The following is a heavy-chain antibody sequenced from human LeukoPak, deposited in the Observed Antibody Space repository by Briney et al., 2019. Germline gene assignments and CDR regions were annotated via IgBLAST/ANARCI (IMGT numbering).Heavy chain of an antibody. D-gene: IGHD3-22*01. Sequence: PGRSLRLSCAASGFTFSSYAMHWVRQAPGKGLEWVAVISYDGSNKYYADSVKGRFTISRDNSKNTLYLQMNSLRAEDTAVYYCARFRGYYYDSSGPDYWGQGTLVTVSS. CDR1: GFTFSSYA. CDR2: ISYDGSNK. CDR3: ARFRGYYYDSSGPDY. V-gene: IGHV3-30-3*01. J-gene: IGHJ4*02.